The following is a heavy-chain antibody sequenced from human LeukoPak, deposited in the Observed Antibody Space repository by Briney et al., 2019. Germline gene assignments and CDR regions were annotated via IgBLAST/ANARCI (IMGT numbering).Heavy chain of an antibody. CDR1: GFTFSSYS. CDR2: ISSSSSYI. Sequence: GGSLRLSCAASGFTFSSYSMNWVRQAPGKGLEWVSSISSSSSYIYYADSVKGRFTISRDNSKNTLYLQMNSLRAEDTAVYYCAKGWQWLEYYWGQGTLVTVSS. CDR3: AKGWQWLEYY. D-gene: IGHD6-19*01. J-gene: IGHJ4*02. V-gene: IGHV3-21*04.